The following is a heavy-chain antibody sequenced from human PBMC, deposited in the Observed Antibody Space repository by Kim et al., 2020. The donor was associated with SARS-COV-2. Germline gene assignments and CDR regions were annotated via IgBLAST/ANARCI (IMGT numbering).Heavy chain of an antibody. J-gene: IGHJ5*02. CDR2: IYYSGST. V-gene: IGHV4-59*01. CDR3: ARAITYDFWSGYYSNGFDP. D-gene: IGHD3-3*01. CDR1: GGSISSYY. Sequence: SETLSLTCTVSGGSISSYYWSWIRQPPGKGLEWIGYIYYSGSTNYNPSLKSRVTISVDTSKNQFSLKLSSVTAADTAVYYCARAITYDFWSGYYSNGFDPWGQGTLVTVSS.